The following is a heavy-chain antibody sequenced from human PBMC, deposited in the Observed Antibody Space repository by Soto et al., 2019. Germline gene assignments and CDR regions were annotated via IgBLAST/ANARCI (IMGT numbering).Heavy chain of an antibody. CDR3: SRRYFDSVHVYDL. CDR1: GHLFNNHC. D-gene: IGHD3-10*01. V-gene: IGHV5-51*01. Sequence: GESLKISCKGPGHLFNNHCIGRVRQTPGKGLEVMGLIFTRDSETKTSPSLQGHVSFSVDNSINPVYLQCTSPKTTDTGIYFCSRRYFDSVHVYDLWGQGNLVTVPS. CDR2: IFTRDSET. J-gene: IGHJ5*02.